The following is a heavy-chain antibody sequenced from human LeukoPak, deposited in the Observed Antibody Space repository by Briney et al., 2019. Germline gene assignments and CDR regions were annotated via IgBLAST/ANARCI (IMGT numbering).Heavy chain of an antibody. Sequence: GGSLRLSCAASGFTFSDYSMSWIRRAPGKGLEWLSYISSSGSTIYYADSVKGRFTISRDNAKNSLYLQMNSLRAEDTAVYYCARVGYGSGSYTDYWGQGTLVTVSS. J-gene: IGHJ4*02. D-gene: IGHD3-10*01. CDR1: GFTFSDYS. V-gene: IGHV3-11*01. CDR2: ISSSGSTI. CDR3: ARVGYGSGSYTDY.